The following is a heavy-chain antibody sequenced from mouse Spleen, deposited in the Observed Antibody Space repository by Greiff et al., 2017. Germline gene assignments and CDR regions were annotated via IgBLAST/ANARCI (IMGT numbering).Heavy chain of an antibody. CDR1: GYAFSSSW. Sequence: VQGVESGPELVKPGASVKISCKASGYAFSSSWMNWVKQRPGKGLEWIGRIYPGDGDTNYNGKFKGKATLTADKSSSTAYMQLSSLTSEDSAVYFCAKAYYSNYYFDYWGQGTTLTVSS. V-gene: IGHV1-82*01. CDR2: IYPGDGDT. CDR3: AKAYYSNYYFDY. D-gene: IGHD2-5*01. J-gene: IGHJ2*01.